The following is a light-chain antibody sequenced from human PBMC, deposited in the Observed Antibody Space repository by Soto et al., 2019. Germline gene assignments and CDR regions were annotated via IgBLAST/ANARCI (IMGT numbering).Light chain of an antibody. CDR2: KAS. J-gene: IGKJ1*01. V-gene: IGKV1-5*03. CDR3: QHYNSYSEA. Sequence: DIQMTHSPATLSGSLGDRVTIPCRASQTNSSWLAWYQHKPGKAPKLLIYKASTLKSGVPSRFSGSGYGTEFNLTISSLQADDFATYYCQHYNSYSEAFGQGTKVDIK. CDR1: QTNSSW.